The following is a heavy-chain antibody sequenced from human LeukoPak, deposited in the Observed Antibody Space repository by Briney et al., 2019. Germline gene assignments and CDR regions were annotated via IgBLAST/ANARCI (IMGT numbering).Heavy chain of an antibody. CDR3: ARGAPSWIAAADYYYGMDV. D-gene: IGHD6-13*01. V-gene: IGHV4-59*08. Sequence: SETLSLTCTVSGGSISSYYWSWIRQPPGKGLGWIGYIYYSGSTNYNPSLNSRVSISIDTSKTQFSLRLTSVTAADTAVYYCARGAPSWIAAADYYYGMDVWGQGTTVTVSS. CDR1: GGSISSYY. J-gene: IGHJ6*02. CDR2: IYYSGST.